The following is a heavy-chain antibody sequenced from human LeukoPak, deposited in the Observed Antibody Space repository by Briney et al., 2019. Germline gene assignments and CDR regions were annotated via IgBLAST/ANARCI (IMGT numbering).Heavy chain of an antibody. CDR3: AKGWSAIRFLEWLLNY. CDR1: GFTFSSYS. J-gene: IGHJ4*02. V-gene: IGHV3-30*02. D-gene: IGHD3-3*01. Sequence: GGSLRLSCAASGFTFSSYSMNWVRQAPGKGLEWVAFIRYDGSNKYYADSVKGRFTISRDNSKNTLYLQMNSLRAEDTAVYYCAKGWSAIRFLEWLLNYWGQGTLVTVSS. CDR2: IRYDGSNK.